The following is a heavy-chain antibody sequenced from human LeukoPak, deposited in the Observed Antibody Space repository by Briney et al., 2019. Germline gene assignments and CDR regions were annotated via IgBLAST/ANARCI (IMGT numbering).Heavy chain of an antibody. J-gene: IGHJ4*02. CDR1: GFTFDDYA. CDR2: ISWNSGSI. D-gene: IGHD6-13*01. CDR3: AKQKSSSWYAPLDY. V-gene: IGHV3-9*01. Sequence: LTGGSLRLSCAASGFTFDDYAMHWVRQAPGKGLEWVSGISWNSGSIGYADSVKGRFTISRDNAKHSVYLQMNSLRAEDTALYYCAKQKSSSWYAPLDYWGQGTLVTVSS.